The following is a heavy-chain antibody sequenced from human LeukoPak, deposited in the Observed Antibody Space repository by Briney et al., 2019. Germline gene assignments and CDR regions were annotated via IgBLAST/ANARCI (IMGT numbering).Heavy chain of an antibody. CDR2: IYYSGST. CDR3: ARDRSSRGMDV. V-gene: IGHV4-59*01. Sequence: KSSETLSLTCTVSGGSISSYYWSWIRQPPGKGLEWIGYIYYSGSTNYNPSLKSRVTISVDTSKNQFSLKLSSVTAADTAVCYCARDRSSRGMDVWGKGTTVTVSS. D-gene: IGHD6-13*01. CDR1: GGSISSYY. J-gene: IGHJ6*04.